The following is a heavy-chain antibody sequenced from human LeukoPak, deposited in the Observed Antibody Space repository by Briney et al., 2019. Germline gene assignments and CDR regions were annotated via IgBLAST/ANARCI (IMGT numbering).Heavy chain of an antibody. J-gene: IGHJ3*02. D-gene: IGHD6-13*01. Sequence: GASVKVSCKASGYTFTGYYMHWVRQAPGQGLKWMGRINPNSGGTNYAQKFQGRVTMTRDTSISTACMELNRLRSDDTAVYYCARGGFSSSWGHAFDIWGQGTMVTVSS. V-gene: IGHV1-2*06. CDR1: GYTFTGYY. CDR2: INPNSGGT. CDR3: ARGGFSSSWGHAFDI.